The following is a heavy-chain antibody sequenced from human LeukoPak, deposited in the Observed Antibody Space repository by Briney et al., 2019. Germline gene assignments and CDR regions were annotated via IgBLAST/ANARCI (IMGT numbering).Heavy chain of an antibody. V-gene: IGHV3-30-3*01. CDR1: GFSVSGKF. CDR2: ISYDGSNK. CDR3: ARDGTRGYTYVDY. Sequence: GGSLRLSCAASGFSVSGKFMSWVRQAPGKGLEWVAVISYDGSNKYYADSVKGRFTISGDNSKNTLFLQMNSLRAEDTAVYYCARDGTRGYTYVDYWGQGTLVTVSS. J-gene: IGHJ4*02. D-gene: IGHD5-18*01.